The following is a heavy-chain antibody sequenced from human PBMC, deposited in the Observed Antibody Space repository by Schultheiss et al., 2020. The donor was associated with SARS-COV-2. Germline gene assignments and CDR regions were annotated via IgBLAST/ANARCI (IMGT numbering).Heavy chain of an antibody. CDR2: INPNSGGT. CDR1: GYAFIGFY. J-gene: IGHJ6*02. V-gene: IGHV1-2*02. D-gene: IGHD1-26*01. Sequence: ASVKVSCKASGYAFIGFYIHWLRQAPGQGLEWMGWINPNSGGTNYAQKFQGRVTMTRDTSISTAYMELSRLRSDDTAVYYCARAGLIVGADYYYYGMDVWGQGTTVTVSS. CDR3: ARAGLIVGADYYYYGMDV.